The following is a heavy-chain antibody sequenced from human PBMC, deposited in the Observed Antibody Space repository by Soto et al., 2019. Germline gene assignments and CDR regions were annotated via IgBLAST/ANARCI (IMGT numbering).Heavy chain of an antibody. D-gene: IGHD1-1*01. Sequence: PGGSLRLSCADSGFTFSSYSMNWVRQAPGKGLEWVSSISISSSYLYYADSVKGRFTISRDNAKNSLYLQMNSLRAEDTAVYFCAREGSYLNDLGPDWGQGTLVTVSS. V-gene: IGHV3-21*01. CDR2: ISISSSYL. J-gene: IGHJ4*02. CDR1: GFTFSSYS. CDR3: AREGSYLNDLGPD.